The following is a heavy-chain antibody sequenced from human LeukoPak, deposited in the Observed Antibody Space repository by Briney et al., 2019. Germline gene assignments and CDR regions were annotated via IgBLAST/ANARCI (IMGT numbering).Heavy chain of an antibody. CDR2: MNPNSGNT. CDR1: GYTFTSYD. CDR3: ARGQVVTMVRGVIRYYYYMDV. J-gene: IGHJ6*03. D-gene: IGHD3-10*01. Sequence: GASVKVSCKASGYTFTSYDINWVRQATGQGLEWMGWMNPNSGNTGYAQKFQGRVTMTRNTSISTAYMELSSLRSEDTAVYYCARGQVVTMVRGVIRYYYYMDVWGKGTTVTISS. V-gene: IGHV1-8*01.